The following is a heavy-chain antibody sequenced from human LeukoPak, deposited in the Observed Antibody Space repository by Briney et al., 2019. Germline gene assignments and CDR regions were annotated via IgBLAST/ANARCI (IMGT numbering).Heavy chain of an antibody. CDR3: ATERWSLYSNDYYYYGLDV. CDR1: GFIFSNYY. V-gene: IGHV3-7*01. D-gene: IGHD3-3*01. Sequence: GRSLRLSCAASGFIFSNYYMNWVRQAPGKGLEWVAHIKQDGSEKNYVDSVKGRFTISRDNAKNSLYLQMNSLRAEDTAVYYCATERWSLYSNDYYYYGLDVWGQGTTVTVSS. CDR2: IKQDGSEK. J-gene: IGHJ6*02.